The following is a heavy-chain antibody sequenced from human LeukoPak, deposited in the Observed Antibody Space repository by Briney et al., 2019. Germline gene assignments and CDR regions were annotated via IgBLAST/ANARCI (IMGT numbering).Heavy chain of an antibody. CDR2: ISSSSGYI. Sequence: GGSLRPSCAASGFTFSSYSMNWVRQAPGKGLEWVSSISSSSGYIYYADSVKGRFTISRDNAKNSLYLQMNSLRAEDTAVYYCARVNLYTTFYYYYMDVWGKGTTVTVSS. J-gene: IGHJ6*03. V-gene: IGHV3-21*01. D-gene: IGHD2-2*02. CDR1: GFTFSSYS. CDR3: ARVNLYTTFYYYYMDV.